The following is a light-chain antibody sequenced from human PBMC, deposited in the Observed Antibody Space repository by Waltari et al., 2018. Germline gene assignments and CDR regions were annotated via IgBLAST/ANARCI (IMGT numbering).Light chain of an antibody. CDR1: RGDSHDA. V-gene: IGLV4-69*01. J-gene: IGLJ2*01. CDR2: VYSDGSY. CDR3: ETGGFGIWR. Sequence: QLILTQSPSTAASLGASVKLSCTLSRGDSHDARAVRQRQPEKGPRYFMKVYSDGSYIKGDGIPDCFSGSSAGADRYLTISSVQSEDEADYYCETGGFGIWRLGGGTKLPVL.